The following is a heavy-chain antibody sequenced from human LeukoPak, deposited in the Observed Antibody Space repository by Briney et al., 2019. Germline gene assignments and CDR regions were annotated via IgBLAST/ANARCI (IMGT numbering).Heavy chain of an antibody. CDR3: ATGSIAVAGTAA. CDR2: ISAYNDNT. J-gene: IGHJ5*02. CDR1: GYTFTSYG. V-gene: IGHV1-18*01. Sequence: ASVKVSCKASGYTFTSYGISWVRQAPGQGLEWMGWISAYNDNTNYAQKFQGRVTMTRNTSISRAYMELSSLRSEDTAVYYCATGSIAVAGTAAWGQGTLVTVSS. D-gene: IGHD6-19*01.